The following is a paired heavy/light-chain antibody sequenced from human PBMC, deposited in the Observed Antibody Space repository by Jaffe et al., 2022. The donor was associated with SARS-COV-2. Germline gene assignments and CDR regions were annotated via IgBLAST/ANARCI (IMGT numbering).Heavy chain of an antibody. CDR3: ATKDANTYCSGSRCWGNLYWYFDL. Sequence: EVQLVESGGGLVQPGGSLRLSCAASGFTFSSYSMNWVRQAPGKGLEWVSYISSSSSTIYYADSVKGRFTISRDNAKNSLYLQMNSLRDEDTAVYYCATKDANTYCSGSRCWGNLYWYFDLWGRGTLVTVSS. CDR1: GFTFSSYS. J-gene: IGHJ2*01. V-gene: IGHV3-48*02. D-gene: IGHD2-15*01. CDR2: ISSSSSTI.
Light chain of an antibody. CDR1: SSNIGAGYD. J-gene: IGLJ2*01. CDR2: GNS. V-gene: IGLV1-40*01. Sequence: QSVLTQPPSVSGAPGQRVTISCTGSSSNIGAGYDVHWYQQLPGTAPKLLIYGNSNRPSGVPDRFSGSKSGTSASLAISGLQAEDEADYYCQSYDSSLSGRGVVFGGGTKLTVL. CDR3: QSYDSSLSGRGVV.